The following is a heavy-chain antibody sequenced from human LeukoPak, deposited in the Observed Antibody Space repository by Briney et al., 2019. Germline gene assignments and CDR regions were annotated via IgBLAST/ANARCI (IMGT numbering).Heavy chain of an antibody. CDR3: AKDPHVDYVDAFDF. D-gene: IGHD3-16*01. CDR2: IRGSGGSS. J-gene: IGHJ3*01. V-gene: IGHV3-23*01. Sequence: GGSLRLSCAASGFTFSTYAMTWVRQAPGKGLEWVSTIRGSGGSSYYRDSVKGRFTISRDNSKNTLYLQMSRLRVEDTAIYYCAKDPHVDYVDAFDFWGQGTMVTVSS. CDR1: GFTFSTYA.